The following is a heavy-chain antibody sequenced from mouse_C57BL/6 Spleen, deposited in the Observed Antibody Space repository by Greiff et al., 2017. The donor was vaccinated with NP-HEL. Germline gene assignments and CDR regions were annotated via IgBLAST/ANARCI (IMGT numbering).Heavy chain of an antibody. CDR2: IDPSNSYT. Sequence: VQLQQPGAELLMPGASVKLSCKASGYTFTSYWMHWVKQRPGQGLEWIGEIDPSNSYTNYNQKFKGKSTLTVDKSSSTAYMQLSSLTSEDSAVYYCARYYYGSSTAMDYWGQGTSVTVSS. CDR1: GYTFTSYW. CDR3: ARYYYGSSTAMDY. J-gene: IGHJ4*01. D-gene: IGHD1-1*01. V-gene: IGHV1-69*01.